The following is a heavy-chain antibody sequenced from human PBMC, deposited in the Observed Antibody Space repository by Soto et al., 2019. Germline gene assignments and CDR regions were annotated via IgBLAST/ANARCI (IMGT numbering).Heavy chain of an antibody. D-gene: IGHD4-17*01. Sequence: QVHLVQSGAEVKKPGASVKVSCKASAYTFTSYYIHWGRQAPGPGLEWMGIINPRGGSTTYAQKFQGRVTMTRDTSTSTVYGELSSLRSEDTAVYYCARQGDGYYAVDYWAQGTMVTVSS. CDR3: ARQGDGYYAVDY. J-gene: IGHJ4*02. CDR1: AYTFTSYY. V-gene: IGHV1-46*01. CDR2: INPRGGST.